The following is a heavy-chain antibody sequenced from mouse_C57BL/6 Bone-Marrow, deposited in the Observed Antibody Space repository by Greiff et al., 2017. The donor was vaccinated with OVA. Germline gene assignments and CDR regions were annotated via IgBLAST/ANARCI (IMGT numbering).Heavy chain of an antibody. CDR2: INPDSSTI. V-gene: IGHV4-1*01. CDR1: GIDFSRYW. Sequence: TASGIDFSRYWMSWVRRAPGKGLEWIGEINPDSSTINYAPSLKDKFIISRDNAKNTLYLQMSKVRSEDTALYYCARRKYDGYYPAWFAYWGQGTLVTVSA. J-gene: IGHJ3*01. D-gene: IGHD2-3*01. CDR3: ARRKYDGYYPAWFAY.